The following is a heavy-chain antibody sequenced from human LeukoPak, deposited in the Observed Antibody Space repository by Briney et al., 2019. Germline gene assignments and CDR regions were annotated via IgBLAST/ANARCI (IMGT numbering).Heavy chain of an antibody. CDR2: IYHSGST. CDR1: GYSISSGYY. V-gene: IGHV4-38-2*02. J-gene: IGHJ2*01. D-gene: IGHD3-10*01. Sequence: PSETLFLTCTVSGYSISSGYYWGWIRQPPGKGLEWIGSIYHSGSTYYNPSLKSRVTISVDTSKNQFSLKLSSVTAADTAVYYCARLTMFRGVIYGTDWHSDLWGRGTLVTVSS. CDR3: ARLTMFRGVIYGTDWHSDL.